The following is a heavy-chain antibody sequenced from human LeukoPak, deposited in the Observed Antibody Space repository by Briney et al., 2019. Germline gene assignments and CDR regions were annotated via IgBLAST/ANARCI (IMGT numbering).Heavy chain of an antibody. CDR1: GYTFTSYD. J-gene: IGHJ5*02. CDR2: MSPNSGNT. CDR3: ARALRYFDWLRGTRNWFDP. D-gene: IGHD3-9*01. Sequence: ASVKVSCKASGYTFTSYDINWVRQATGQGLEWMGWMSPNSGNTGYAQKFQGRVTMTRNTSISTAYMELSSLRSEDTAVYYCARALRYFDWLRGTRNWFDPWGQGTLVTVSS. V-gene: IGHV1-8*01.